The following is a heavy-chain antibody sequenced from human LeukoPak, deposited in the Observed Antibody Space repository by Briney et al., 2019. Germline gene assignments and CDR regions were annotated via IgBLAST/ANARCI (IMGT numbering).Heavy chain of an antibody. CDR1: GFSFSDHY. CDR3: GRLARRDAFDL. Sequence: PGGSLRLSCAASGFSFSDHYMDWVRQAPGKGLEWVGRIRNKANSYTTDYAASVKGRFTISRDDSKNSLYLQMNSLQTDDTAIYYCGRLARRDAFDLWGQGTMVTVSS. D-gene: IGHD6-25*01. V-gene: IGHV3-72*01. CDR2: IRNKANSYTT. J-gene: IGHJ3*01.